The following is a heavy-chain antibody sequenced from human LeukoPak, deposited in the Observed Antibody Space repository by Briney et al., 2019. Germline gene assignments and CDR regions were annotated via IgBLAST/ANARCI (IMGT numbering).Heavy chain of an antibody. CDR3: ARAGMGNGAFDI. Sequence: ASVKVSCKASGGTFSSYAISWVRQAPGQGLEWMGGIIPIFGTANYAQKFQGRVTITTDESTSTAYMELSSLRSEDTAVYYCARAGMGNGAFDIWGQGTMVTVSS. D-gene: IGHD3-10*01. CDR2: IIPIFGTA. V-gene: IGHV1-69*05. J-gene: IGHJ3*02. CDR1: GGTFSSYA.